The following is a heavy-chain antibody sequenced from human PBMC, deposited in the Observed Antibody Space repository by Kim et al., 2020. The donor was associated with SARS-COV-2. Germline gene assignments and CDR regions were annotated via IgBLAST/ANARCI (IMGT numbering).Heavy chain of an antibody. CDR1: GFTFGSYG. CDR3: ARPQYGDPRGVTYAFDI. V-gene: IGHV3-33*01. CDR2: IWYDGSNK. D-gene: IGHD4-17*01. Sequence: GGSLRLSCAASGFTFGSYGMHWVRQAPGKGLEWVAVIWYDGSNKYYAESVKGRFTISRDNSKNTLYLQMNSLRAEDTAVYYCARPQYGDPRGVTYAFDICGQGTMVTVSS. J-gene: IGHJ3*02.